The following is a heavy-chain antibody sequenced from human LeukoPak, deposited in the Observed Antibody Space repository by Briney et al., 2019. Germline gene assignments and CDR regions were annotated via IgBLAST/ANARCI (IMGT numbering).Heavy chain of an antibody. CDR3: ARATQLWLRLDY. CDR1: GYTFTGYY. Sequence: ASVKVSCKASGYTFTGYYMHWVRQAPGQGLEWMGWINPNSGGTNCAQKFQGRVTMTRDTSISTAYMELSRLRSDDTAVYYCARATQLWLRLDYWGQGTLVTVSS. J-gene: IGHJ4*02. V-gene: IGHV1-2*02. CDR2: INPNSGGT. D-gene: IGHD5-18*01.